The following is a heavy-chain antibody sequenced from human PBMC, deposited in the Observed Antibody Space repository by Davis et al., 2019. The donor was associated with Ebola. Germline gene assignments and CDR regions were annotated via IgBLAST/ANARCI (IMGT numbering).Heavy chain of an antibody. CDR2: IKEDGSDK. D-gene: IGHD6-19*01. CDR1: GFTFSSYW. CDR3: VRGYGWCSP. Sequence: GESLKISCTASGFTFSSYWMSWVRQAPGKGLEWVANIKEDGSDKNYVDSVKGRFTISRDNAKNSLYLQMNSLRVEDTAVYFCVRGYGWCSPWGQGSLVTASS. V-gene: IGHV3-7*01. J-gene: IGHJ5*02.